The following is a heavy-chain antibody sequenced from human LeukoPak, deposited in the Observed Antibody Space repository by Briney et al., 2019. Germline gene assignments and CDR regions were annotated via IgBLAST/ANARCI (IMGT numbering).Heavy chain of an antibody. Sequence: GGSLRLSCVASGFTFSSYWMHWVRQDPRKGLVWVSRINGDGRNINYADSVRGRFSISRDNAKNTLYLQVNSLRVEDTAVYYWAREGTGSYMDVWGKGTTVTVSS. V-gene: IGHV3-74*01. J-gene: IGHJ6*03. CDR2: INGDGRNI. CDR3: AREGTGSYMDV. D-gene: IGHD1/OR15-1a*01. CDR1: GFTFSSYW.